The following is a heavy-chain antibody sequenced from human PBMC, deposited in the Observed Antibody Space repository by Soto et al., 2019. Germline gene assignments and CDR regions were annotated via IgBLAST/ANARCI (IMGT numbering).Heavy chain of an antibody. J-gene: IGHJ4*02. D-gene: IGHD3-3*01. CDR2: IDNDGSGT. V-gene: IGHV3-74*01. CDR1: GFPFNSHG. Sequence: GGSLRLSCAASGFPFNSHGMRWVRQAPGMGLEWVSRIDNDGSGTSYADSVKGRFTISRDDAKNTLYLQMSSVRVEDTAVYYCGTIFEYWGQGVLVTV. CDR3: GTIFEY.